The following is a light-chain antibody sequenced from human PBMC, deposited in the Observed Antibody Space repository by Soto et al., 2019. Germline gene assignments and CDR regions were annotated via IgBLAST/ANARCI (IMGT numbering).Light chain of an antibody. CDR2: DAS. Sequence: EIVLTQSPATLSLSPGERATLSCRASQSVSTYLAWYQQKPGQAPRLLIYDASNRATGIPARFSGSGSGTDFTLTISSLEPEDFAVYYCQQRSNRPITSGHGTRLEIK. CDR1: QSVSTY. J-gene: IGKJ5*01. V-gene: IGKV3-11*01. CDR3: QQRSNRPIT.